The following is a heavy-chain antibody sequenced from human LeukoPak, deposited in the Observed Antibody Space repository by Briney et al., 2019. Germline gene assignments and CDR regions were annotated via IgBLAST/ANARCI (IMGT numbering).Heavy chain of an antibody. CDR2: MNPNSGNT. D-gene: IGHD3-3*01. CDR1: GYTFTSYD. Sequence: ASVKLSCNASGYTFTSYDINWERQATGQAPEWMGWMNPNSGNTGYAQKFQGRVTMTRNTSISTAYMELCSLRSEDRAVYYCARGRPRTIFGVVSISFDYWGQGTLVTVSS. CDR3: ARGRPRTIFGVVSISFDY. V-gene: IGHV1-8*01. J-gene: IGHJ4*02.